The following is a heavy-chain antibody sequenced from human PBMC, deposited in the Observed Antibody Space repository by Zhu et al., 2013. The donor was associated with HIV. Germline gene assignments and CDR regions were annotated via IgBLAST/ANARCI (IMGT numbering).Heavy chain of an antibody. D-gene: IGHD1-26*01. V-gene: IGHV1-3*01. CDR1: GYTFTNNA. J-gene: IGHJ4*02. CDR3: AAADFSGSYPS. Sequence: QVQLVQSGTEVKKPGASVKVSCKASGYTFTNNAIHWMRQAPGHSLEWMAWIDPANGNTRYSPVFRDRVTLTRDTSASTAYMDLYSLRSEDTAIYYCAAADFSGSYPSWGQGTLVTVSS. CDR2: IDPANGNT.